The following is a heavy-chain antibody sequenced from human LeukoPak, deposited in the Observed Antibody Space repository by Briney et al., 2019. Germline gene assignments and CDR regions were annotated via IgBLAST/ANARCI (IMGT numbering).Heavy chain of an antibody. D-gene: IGHD2-2*01. CDR3: ATERAQLPRNYYYYGMDV. CDR1: GYTLTELS. J-gene: IGHJ6*04. Sequence: ASVKVSCKVSGYTLTELSMHWVRQAPGKGLEWMGGFDPEDGETIYAQKFQGRVTMTEDTSTDTAYMELSSLRSEDTAVYYCATERAQLPRNYYYYGMDVRGKGTTVTVSS. V-gene: IGHV1-24*01. CDR2: FDPEDGET.